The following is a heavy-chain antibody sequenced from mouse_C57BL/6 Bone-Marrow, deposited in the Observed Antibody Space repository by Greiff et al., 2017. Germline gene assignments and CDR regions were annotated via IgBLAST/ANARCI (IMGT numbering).Heavy chain of an antibody. CDR2: IYPGSGST. Sequence: QVQLQQPGAELVKPGASVKMSCKASGYTFTSYWITWVKQRPGQGLEWIGDIYPGSGSTNYNEKFKSKATLTVDTSSSTAFMQHSSLTSEDSAVYDCARPYYSNYWNFDVWGTGTTGTVSS. CDR1: GYTFTSYW. CDR3: ARPYYSNYWNFDV. J-gene: IGHJ1*03. V-gene: IGHV1-55*01. D-gene: IGHD2-5*01.